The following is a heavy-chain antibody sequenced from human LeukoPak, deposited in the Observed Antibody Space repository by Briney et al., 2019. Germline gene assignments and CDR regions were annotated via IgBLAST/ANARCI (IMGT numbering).Heavy chain of an antibody. Sequence: GGSLRLSCAASGFTFSSYDMHWVRQATGKGLEWVSAIGTAGDTYYPGSVKGRFTISRENAKNSLYLQMNSLRAGDTAVYYCVRSIYCSSTSCPGDAFDIWGQGTMVTVSS. CDR1: GFTFSSYD. CDR3: VRSIYCSSTSCPGDAFDI. D-gene: IGHD2-2*01. CDR2: IGTAGDT. V-gene: IGHV3-13*01. J-gene: IGHJ3*02.